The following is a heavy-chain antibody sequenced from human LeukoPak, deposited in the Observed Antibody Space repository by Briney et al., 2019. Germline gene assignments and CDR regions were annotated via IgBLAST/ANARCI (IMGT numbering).Heavy chain of an antibody. V-gene: IGHV4-59*01. Sequence: SETLSLTCTVSGGSITGYYWNWIRQPPGKGLEWIAYISYSGGTHYNPSLESRVTISVDTSKSQFSLKLSSVTAADTAVYYCARVSPSGYDYWGQGTLVTVSS. CDR1: GGSITGYY. D-gene: IGHD5-12*01. J-gene: IGHJ4*02. CDR3: ARVSPSGYDY. CDR2: ISYSGGT.